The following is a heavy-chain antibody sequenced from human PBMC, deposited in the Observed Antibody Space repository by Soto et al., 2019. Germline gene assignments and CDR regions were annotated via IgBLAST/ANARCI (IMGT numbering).Heavy chain of an antibody. D-gene: IGHD3-22*01. CDR1: GFTFSCCA. CDR2: TRNKANSYTT. CDR3: ARGGPYEPLVY. Sequence: GGSLRLSCAASGFTFSCCAMSWVRQAPGKGLEWVGRTRNKANSYTTEYAASVKGRFSISRDVSKNSLYLQTNSLKTDDTAVYYCARGGPYEPLVYWGQGTLVTVS. V-gene: IGHV3-72*01. J-gene: IGHJ4*02.